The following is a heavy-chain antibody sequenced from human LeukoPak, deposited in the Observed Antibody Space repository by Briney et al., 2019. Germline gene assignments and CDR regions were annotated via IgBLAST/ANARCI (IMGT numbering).Heavy chain of an antibody. CDR3: ARGGKGWRYYDSNRFDY. Sequence: PGGSLRLSCAASGFTFSSYSMNWVRQAPGKGLEWVSYISSSSSTIYYADSVKGRFTISRDNAKNSLYLQMNSLRAEDTAVYYCARGGKGWRYYDSNRFDYWGQGTLVTVSS. CDR2: ISSSSSTI. CDR1: GFTFSSYS. D-gene: IGHD3-22*01. J-gene: IGHJ4*02. V-gene: IGHV3-48*01.